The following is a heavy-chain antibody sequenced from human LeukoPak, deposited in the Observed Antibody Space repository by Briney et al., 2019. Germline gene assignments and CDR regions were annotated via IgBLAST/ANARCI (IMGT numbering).Heavy chain of an antibody. CDR2: IKEDGSQK. CDR3: ARGGGGLGY. D-gene: IGHD3-16*01. J-gene: IGHJ4*02. Sequence: GGSLRLSCAASGFTFGTYWMNWVRQAPGKGLEWLANIKEDGSQKHYVDSVKGRFTISRDNAKNTLYLQMNSLRAEDTAVYYCARGGGGLGYWGQGTLVTVSS. V-gene: IGHV3-7*02. CDR1: GFTFGTYW.